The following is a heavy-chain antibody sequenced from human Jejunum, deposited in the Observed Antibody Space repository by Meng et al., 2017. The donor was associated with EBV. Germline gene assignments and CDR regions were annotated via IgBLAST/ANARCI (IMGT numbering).Heavy chain of an antibody. CDR2: MNPNSGNR. CDR3: VVGTIDMTFNY. D-gene: IGHD2-21*02. Sequence: QVQQVQSWAEVKKTGASVKVSCKPSGYTFTSYDIKWWRRATGQGLEWMGWMNPNSGNRGYAQKFQGRLTMTSDTSISTAYMELSSLISEDTALYYCVVGTIDMTFNYWCQGMLVTVSS. V-gene: IGHV1-8*01. J-gene: IGHJ4*02. CDR1: GYTFTSYD.